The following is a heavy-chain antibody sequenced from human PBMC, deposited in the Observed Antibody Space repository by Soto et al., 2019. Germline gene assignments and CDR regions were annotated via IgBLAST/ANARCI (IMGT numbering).Heavy chain of an antibody. CDR3: ARDSVRDYLYYYYGMDV. J-gene: IGHJ6*02. V-gene: IGHV3-21*01. D-gene: IGHD4-17*01. CDR2: IGTSSSYI. Sequence: PGGSLRLSCAASGFTFSSYTMNWVRQAPGRGLEWVSSIGTSSSYIYYADSVKGRFTISRDNAKNSVFLQMNSLRADDTAVYYCARDSVRDYLYYYYGMDVWGQGTTVTVSS. CDR1: GFTFSSYT.